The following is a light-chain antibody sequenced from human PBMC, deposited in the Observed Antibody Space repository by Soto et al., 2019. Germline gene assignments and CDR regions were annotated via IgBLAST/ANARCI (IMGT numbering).Light chain of an antibody. CDR3: QQSYTTTGA. V-gene: IGKV1-39*01. CDR1: QSIDRY. Sequence: DIQMTQSPSSLSASVGDTVTITCRASQSIDRYLNWYQQKPGRAPNLLIYTASTLQSGVPSKFSGRGSGTDFTLTISSLQPEDLATYDCQQSYTTTGAVGQGTRRAIK. J-gene: IGKJ5*01. CDR2: TAS.